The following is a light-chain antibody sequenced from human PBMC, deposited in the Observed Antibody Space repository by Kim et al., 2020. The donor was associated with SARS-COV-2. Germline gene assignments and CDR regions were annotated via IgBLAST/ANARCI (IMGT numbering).Light chain of an antibody. CDR1: HSVSSN. CDR3: QQYNNWPLT. Sequence: EIVMTQSPATLSVSPGERATLSCRASHSVSSNLAWYQQKPGQAPRLLIYGASTGATGIPARFSGSGSGTEFTLTISSLQSEDLAVYYCQQYNNWPLTFGGGTKVDIK. J-gene: IGKJ4*01. V-gene: IGKV3-15*01. CDR2: GAS.